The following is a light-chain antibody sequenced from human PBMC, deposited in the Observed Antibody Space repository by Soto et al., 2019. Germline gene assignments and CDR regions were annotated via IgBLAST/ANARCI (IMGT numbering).Light chain of an antibody. J-gene: IGKJ1*01. V-gene: IGKV1-5*03. CDR2: KAS. CDR1: QSISGW. CDR3: QPST. Sequence: DIQMTQSPSTLSASVGDRVTITCRASQSISGWLAWYQQKPGKAPKLLIYKASSLECGVPSRFSGGGSGTDCPLPIGSLQTDDFTTYYCQPSTFGQGTKVEIK.